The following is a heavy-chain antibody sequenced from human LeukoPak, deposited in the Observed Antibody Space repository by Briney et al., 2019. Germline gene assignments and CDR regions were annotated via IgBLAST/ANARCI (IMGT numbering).Heavy chain of an antibody. V-gene: IGHV1-46*01. J-gene: IGHJ5*02. D-gene: IGHD2-2*01. Sequence: ASVKVSCKASGYTFTSYYMHRVRQAPGQGLEWMGIINPSGGSTSYAQKFQGRVTMTRDMATSTVYMELSSLRSEDTAVYYCARGGDCSSTSCYDWFDPWGQGTLVTVSS. CDR1: GYTFTSYY. CDR3: ARGGDCSSTSCYDWFDP. CDR2: INPSGGST.